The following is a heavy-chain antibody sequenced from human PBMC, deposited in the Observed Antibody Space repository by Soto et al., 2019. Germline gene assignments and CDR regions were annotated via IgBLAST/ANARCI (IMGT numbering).Heavy chain of an antibody. CDR1: GFTFSSYW. CDR2: IKQDGSEK. D-gene: IGHD3-3*01. J-gene: IGHJ6*02. V-gene: IGHV3-7*01. CDR3: ARDRYSYYDFWSGSLPYYYYGMDV. Sequence: GGSLRLSCAASGFTFSSYWMSWVRQAPGKGLEWVANIKQDGSEKYYVDSVKGRFTISRDNAKNSLYLQMNSLRAEDTAVYYCARDRYSYYDFWSGSLPYYYYGMDVWDQETTVPLSS.